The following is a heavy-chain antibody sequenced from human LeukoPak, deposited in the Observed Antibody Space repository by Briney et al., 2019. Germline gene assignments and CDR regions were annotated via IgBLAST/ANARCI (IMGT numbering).Heavy chain of an antibody. D-gene: IGHD3-16*02. CDR1: GYSISSGYY. J-gene: IGHJ4*02. Sequence: ASETLSLTCTVSGYSISSGYYWGWIRQPPEKGLEWIGSIHHSGSTDYNPSLKSRATISVDTSKNDFSLNLSSVTAADTAVYYCARHRGARLSPIDYWGQGTLVTVSS. V-gene: IGHV4-38-2*02. CDR2: IHHSGST. CDR3: ARHRGARLSPIDY.